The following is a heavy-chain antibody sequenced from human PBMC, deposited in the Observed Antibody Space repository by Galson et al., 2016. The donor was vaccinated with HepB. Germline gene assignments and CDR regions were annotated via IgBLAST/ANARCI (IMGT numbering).Heavy chain of an antibody. V-gene: IGHV3-23*01. J-gene: IGHJ5*02. CDR1: GFPFSNYA. Sequence: SLRLSCAASGFPFSNYAMNWVRQAPGKGLEWVSTISGSDGSTYYADSVQGRFTISRDNSKNTVYLQMNSLRGEDTAVYYCARDLSYFSCWFDPWGQGTPVTVSS. CDR3: ARDLSYFSCWFDP. CDR2: ISGSDGST. D-gene: IGHD2/OR15-2a*01.